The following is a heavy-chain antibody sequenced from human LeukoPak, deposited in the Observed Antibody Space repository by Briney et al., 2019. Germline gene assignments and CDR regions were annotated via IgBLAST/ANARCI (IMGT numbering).Heavy chain of an antibody. D-gene: IGHD4-17*01. CDR1: GFTFSSYG. CDR3: AREMVTVTTLGLAFDI. Sequence: GGSLRLSCAASGFTFSSYGMHWVRQAPGKGLEWVAVIWYDGSNKYYADSVKGRFTISRDNSKNTLYLQMNSLRAEDTAVYYCAREMVTVTTLGLAFDIWGQGTTVTVSS. CDR2: IWYDGSNK. J-gene: IGHJ3*02. V-gene: IGHV3-33*01.